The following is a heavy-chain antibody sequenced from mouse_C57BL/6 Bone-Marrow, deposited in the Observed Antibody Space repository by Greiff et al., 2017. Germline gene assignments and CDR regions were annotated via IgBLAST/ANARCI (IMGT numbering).Heavy chain of an antibody. J-gene: IGHJ4*01. CDR3: ARPDYYGPIDY. V-gene: IGHV1-50*01. Sequence: QVQLQQPGAELVKPGASVKLSCKASGYTFTSYWMQWVKQRPGQGLEWIGEIDPSDSYTNYNQKFKGKATLTVDTSSSTAYMQLSSLTSEDSAVYYCARPDYYGPIDYWGQGTSVPVSS. CDR1: GYTFTSYW. D-gene: IGHD1-2*01. CDR2: IDPSDSYT.